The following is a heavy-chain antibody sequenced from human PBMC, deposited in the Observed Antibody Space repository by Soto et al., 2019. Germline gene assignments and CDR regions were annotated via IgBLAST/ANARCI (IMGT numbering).Heavy chain of an antibody. Sequence: PGGSLRLSCAASGFSLSDYWMSWVRQSPGKGLEWVGRIKSKTDGGTTDYAAPVKGRFTISRDDSKNTLYLQMNSLKTEDTAVYYCTTQRYSSSWYGGTYYYYGMDVWGQGTTVTVSS. CDR1: GFSLSDYW. V-gene: IGHV3-15*01. CDR2: IKSKTDGGTT. J-gene: IGHJ6*02. CDR3: TTQRYSSSWYGGTYYYYGMDV. D-gene: IGHD6-13*01.